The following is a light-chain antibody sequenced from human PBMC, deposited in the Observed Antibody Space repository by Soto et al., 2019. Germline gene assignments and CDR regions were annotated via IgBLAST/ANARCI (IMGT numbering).Light chain of an antibody. Sequence: DIQMTQSPSTLSASVGDRVTITCRASQSIRGWLAWYQQKPGKAPNLLIYDASRLKSGVPSRFSGRGSGTEFNLPLTSLQSDDFATYYCHQYNSFSPSTVGQGTEVEVK. CDR1: QSIRGW. J-gene: IGKJ1*01. CDR3: HQYNSFSPST. V-gene: IGKV1-5*01. CDR2: DAS.